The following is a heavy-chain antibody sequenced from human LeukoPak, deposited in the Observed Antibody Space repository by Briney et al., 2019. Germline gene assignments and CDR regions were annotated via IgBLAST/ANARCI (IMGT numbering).Heavy chain of an antibody. CDR3: ARRGDYYYYYGMDV. CDR2: INSDGSST. J-gene: IGHJ6*02. D-gene: IGHD3-10*01. Sequence: GSLRLSCAASGFTFSSYWMHWVRQAPGKGLVWVSRINSDGSSTSYADSVKGRFTISRDNAKNTLYLQMNSLRAEDTAVYYCARRGDYYYYYGMDVWGQGTTVTVSS. V-gene: IGHV3-74*01. CDR1: GFTFSSYW.